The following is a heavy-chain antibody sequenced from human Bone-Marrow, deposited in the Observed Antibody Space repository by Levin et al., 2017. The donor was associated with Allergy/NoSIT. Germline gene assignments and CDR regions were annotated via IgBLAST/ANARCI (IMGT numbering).Heavy chain of an antibody. Sequence: AASVKVSCRASGYTFAGNYVHWVRQAPGQGLEWMGWINPDNGDTDFAQKFQGRVTMTRDTSVRTAYMEVSSLKSDDTAVYYCAREVSGPGAGWYYFDYWGQGTLVSVSS. D-gene: IGHD2-15*01. J-gene: IGHJ4*02. CDR1: GYTFAGNY. CDR3: AREVSGPGAGWYYFDY. V-gene: IGHV1-2*02. CDR2: INPDNGDT.